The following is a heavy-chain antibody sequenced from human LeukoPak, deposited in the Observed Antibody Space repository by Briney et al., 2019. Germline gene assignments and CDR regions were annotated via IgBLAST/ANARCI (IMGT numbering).Heavy chain of an antibody. CDR3: AKEYSNYSPFDY. D-gene: IGHD4-11*01. CDR1: GFTFSSYG. CDR2: IWYDGSNK. J-gene: IGHJ4*02. Sequence: GRSLRLSCAASGFTFSSYGMHWVRQAPGKGLEWVAVIWYDGSNKYYADSVKGRFTIPRDNSKNTLYLQMNSLRAEDTAVYYCAKEYSNYSPFDYWGQGTLVTVSS. V-gene: IGHV3-33*06.